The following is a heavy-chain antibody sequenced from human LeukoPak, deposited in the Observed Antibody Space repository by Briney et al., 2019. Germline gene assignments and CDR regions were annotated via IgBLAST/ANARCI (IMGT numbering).Heavy chain of an antibody. CDR2: IWYDGSNK. V-gene: IGHV3-33*06. D-gene: IGHD3-16*01. CDR3: AKGGDYFDY. CDR1: GFTFSSYG. J-gene: IGHJ4*02. Sequence: GRSLGLSCAASGFTFSSYGMHWVRQAPGKGLEWVAVIWYDGSNKYYADSVKGRFTISRDNSKNTLYLQMNSLRAEDTAVYYCAKGGDYFDYWGQGTLVTVSS.